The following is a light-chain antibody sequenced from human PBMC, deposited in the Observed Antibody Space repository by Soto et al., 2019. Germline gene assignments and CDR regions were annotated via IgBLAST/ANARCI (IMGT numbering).Light chain of an antibody. CDR3: SSYTSSSTPYV. J-gene: IGLJ1*01. CDR1: SSDVGGYNY. V-gene: IGLV2-14*01. CDR2: DVT. Sequence: QSVLTQPASVSGSPCQSITISCTGTSSDVGGYNYVSWYQQHPVKAPKLMIYDVTNRPSGVSDRFSGSKSGNTASLTISGLQAEDEADYYCSSYTSSSTPYVFGTGTNVTVL.